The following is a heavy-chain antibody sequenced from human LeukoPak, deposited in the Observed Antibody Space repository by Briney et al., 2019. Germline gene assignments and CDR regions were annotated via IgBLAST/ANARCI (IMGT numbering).Heavy chain of an antibody. CDR2: INPNSGGT. D-gene: IGHD5-18*01. J-gene: IGHJ4*02. V-gene: IGHV1-2*02. CDR3: AREGELGYSYAVDY. CDR1: GYTFTGYY. Sequence: ASVKVSFKASGYTFTGYYMHWVRQAPGQGLEWMGWINPNSGGTNYAQKFQGRVTMTRDTSISTAYMELSRLRSDDTAVYYCAREGELGYSYAVDYWGQGTLVTVSS.